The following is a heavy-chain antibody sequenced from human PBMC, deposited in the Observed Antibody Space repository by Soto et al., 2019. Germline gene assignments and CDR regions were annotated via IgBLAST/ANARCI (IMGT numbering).Heavy chain of an antibody. Sequence: QLQLQESGSGLVKPSQTLSLTCAVSGGSISSGGYSWSWIRQPPGKGLEWIGYIYHSGSTYYNPSLKSRVTISVDRSKNQFSLKLSSVTAADTAVYYCASTDYYDSSCYSYWGQGTLVTVSS. J-gene: IGHJ4*02. CDR2: IYHSGST. CDR3: ASTDYYDSSCYSY. V-gene: IGHV4-30-2*01. CDR1: GGSISSGGYS. D-gene: IGHD3-22*01.